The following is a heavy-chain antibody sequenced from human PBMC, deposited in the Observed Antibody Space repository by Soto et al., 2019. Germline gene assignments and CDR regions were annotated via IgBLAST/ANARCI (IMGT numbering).Heavy chain of an antibody. J-gene: IGHJ5*02. CDR1: GGYISSGGYY. Sequence: QVQLQESGPGLVKPSQTLSLTCTVSGGYISSGGYYWSWIRQHPGKGLVWIGNIYYGGSTYYNPSLQSPVTISVDTSKNQFSLQLSSVTAADTAVYYCAILRIRGYSYGSWGQGTLVPVSS. D-gene: IGHD5-18*01. CDR2: IYYGGST. CDR3: AILRIRGYSYGS. V-gene: IGHV4-31*01.